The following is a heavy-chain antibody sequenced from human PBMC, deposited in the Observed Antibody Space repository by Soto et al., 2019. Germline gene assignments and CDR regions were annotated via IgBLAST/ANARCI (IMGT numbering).Heavy chain of an antibody. Sequence: VQLQESGPGLVQPSQTLSLTCTVSGGSISSGGYYWSWIRQHPGKGLEWIVYIYYSGSTYYNPSLKGRVTASVDTSQNQFSLKLRYVTAADTAVYDCGRVGGASWCSVSCNSHSDYWGQGPLVTVSS. CDR2: IYYSGST. J-gene: IGHJ4*02. CDR3: GRVGGASWCSVSCNSHSDY. CDR1: GGSISSGGYY. D-gene: IGHD2-15*01. V-gene: IGHV4-31*03.